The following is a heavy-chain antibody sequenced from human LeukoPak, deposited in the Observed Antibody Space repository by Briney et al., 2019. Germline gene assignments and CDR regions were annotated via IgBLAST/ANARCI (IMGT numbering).Heavy chain of an antibody. CDR3: ARESYGSGSGGYFDY. J-gene: IGHJ4*02. CDR1: GYTFTSYY. CDR2: INPSGGST. D-gene: IGHD3-10*01. Sequence: ASVKVSCKASGYTFTSYYMHWVRQAPGQGLEWMGIINPSGGSTSYAQKFQGRVTMTRDTSTSTVYMELSSLRSEDTAVYYCARESYGSGSGGYFDYWGQGTLVTVSS. V-gene: IGHV1-46*01.